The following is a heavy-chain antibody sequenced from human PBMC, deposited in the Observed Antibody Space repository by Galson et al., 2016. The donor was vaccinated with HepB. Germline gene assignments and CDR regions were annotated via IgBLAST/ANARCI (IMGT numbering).Heavy chain of an antibody. CDR3: ARQVGATHDH. J-gene: IGHJ4*02. D-gene: IGHD1-26*01. V-gene: IGHV5-51*01. CDR2: IYPGDSDT. CDR1: GYSFAKYW. Sequence: QSGAEVKKPGESLKISCQGSGYSFAKYWIVWVRQMPGKGLEWMGIIYPGDSDTTYSPSFQGQVTISADKSICTAYLQWSSLKASDTAMYYCARQVGATHDHWGQGTVVTVSS.